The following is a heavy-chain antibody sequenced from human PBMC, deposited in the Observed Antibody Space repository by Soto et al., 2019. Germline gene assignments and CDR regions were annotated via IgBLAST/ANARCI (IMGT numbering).Heavy chain of an antibody. Sequence: GGSLRLSCAASGFTFSNAWMSWVRQAPGKGLEWVGRIKSKTDSGTTDYAAPVKGRFTISRDDSKNTLYLQMNSLKTEDTAVYYCTTVEYHNFDYWGQGTLVTVSS. CDR2: IKSKTDSGTT. V-gene: IGHV3-15*01. CDR3: TTVEYHNFDY. J-gene: IGHJ4*02. D-gene: IGHD6-6*01. CDR1: GFTFSNAW.